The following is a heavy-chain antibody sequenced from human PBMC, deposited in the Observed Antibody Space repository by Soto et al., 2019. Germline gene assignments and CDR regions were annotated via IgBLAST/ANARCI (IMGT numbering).Heavy chain of an antibody. CDR1: GLSFISYN. Sequence: GEALILSCTASGLSFISYNMNWLRQAPGKGLEWVSHISSSGSTTYYADSVKGRFTIPRDNAKNSLYGEMHSLRAEDTAIYYCTKNSAYALDYWGLGTLVTVSS. CDR3: TKNSAYALDY. J-gene: IGHJ4*02. V-gene: IGHV3-11*01. D-gene: IGHD5-12*01. CDR2: ISSSGSTT.